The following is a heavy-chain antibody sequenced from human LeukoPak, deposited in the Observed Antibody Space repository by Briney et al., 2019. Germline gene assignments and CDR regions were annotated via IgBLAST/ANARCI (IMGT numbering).Heavy chain of an antibody. CDR3: ARVFGRYQMLGSFDS. V-gene: IGHV3-21*01. CDR2: ISSSSGYI. J-gene: IGHJ4*02. CDR1: GFAFNIYS. D-gene: IGHD2-2*01. Sequence: GGSLRLSCVASGFAFNIYSMNWVRQAPGKGLEWVSFISSSSGYIYYADSVKGRFTISRDNAKNSLYLQVNSLRAEDTAVYFCARVFGRYQMLGSFDSWGQGTLVTVSS.